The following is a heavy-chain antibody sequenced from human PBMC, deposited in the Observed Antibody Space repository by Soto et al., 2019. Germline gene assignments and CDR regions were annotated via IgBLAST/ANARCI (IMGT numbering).Heavy chain of an antibody. CDR2: IRSKAYGGTT. D-gene: IGHD1-26*01. CDR3: TRDSSGSYYYYYYMDV. J-gene: IGHJ6*03. V-gene: IGHV3-49*03. CDR1: GFTFGDYA. Sequence: GESLKISCTASGFTFGDYAMSWFRQAPGKGLEWVGFIRSKAYGGTTEYAASVKGRFTISRDDSKSIAYLQMNSLKTEDTAVYYCTRDSSGSYYYYYYMDVWGKGTTVTVSS.